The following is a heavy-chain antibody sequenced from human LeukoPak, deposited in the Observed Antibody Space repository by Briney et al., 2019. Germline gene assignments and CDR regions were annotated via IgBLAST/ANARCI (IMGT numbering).Heavy chain of an antibody. D-gene: IGHD3-16*01. J-gene: IGHJ4*02. CDR3: ARASMGRRLPSTAYYFDY. CDR1: GGSISTYY. Sequence: SETLSLTCTLSGGSISTYYWSWIRQPPGKGLEWIGYIYHSGSTNYNPSLKSRVTISVDTSKNQFSLKLSSVTAADTAVYYCARASMGRRLPSTAYYFDYWGQGTLVTVSS. V-gene: IGHV4-59*12. CDR2: IYHSGST.